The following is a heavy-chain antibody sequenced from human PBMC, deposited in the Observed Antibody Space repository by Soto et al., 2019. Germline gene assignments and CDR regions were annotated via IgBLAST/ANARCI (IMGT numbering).Heavy chain of an antibody. Sequence: PSETLSLTCTVSGGSISSGDYYWSWIRQPPGKGLEWIGYIYYSGSTNYNPSLKSRVTISVDTSKNQFSLKLSSVTAADTAVYYCARQQWLVLNAFDIWGQGTMVTVSS. D-gene: IGHD6-19*01. CDR2: IYYSGST. CDR3: ARQQWLVLNAFDI. V-gene: IGHV4-61*08. J-gene: IGHJ3*02. CDR1: GGSISSGDYY.